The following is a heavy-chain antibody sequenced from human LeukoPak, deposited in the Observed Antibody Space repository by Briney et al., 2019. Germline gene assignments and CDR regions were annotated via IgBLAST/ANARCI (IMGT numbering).Heavy chain of an antibody. V-gene: IGHV1-69*05. CDR1: GGTFSSYA. CDR3: ARNPMALEWLFPYMDV. Sequence: ASVKVSCKASGGTFSSYAISWVRQAPGQGLEWMGGIIPIFGTANYAQKFQGRVTITTDESTSTAYMELSSLRSEDTAVYYCARNPMALEWLFPYMDVWGKGTTVTVSS. J-gene: IGHJ6*03. CDR2: IIPIFGTA. D-gene: IGHD3-3*01.